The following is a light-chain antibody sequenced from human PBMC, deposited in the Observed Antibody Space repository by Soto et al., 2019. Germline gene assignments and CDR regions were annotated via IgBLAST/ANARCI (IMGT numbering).Light chain of an antibody. J-gene: IGLJ1*01. V-gene: IGLV2-18*01. CDR2: EAS. CDR1: STDFVSYNR. Sequence: QSALTQPPSVSGSPGQSVTISCTGTSTDFVSYNRVSWYQQPPGTAPKLIIYEASNRPSGVPDRFSGSKSGNTASLTISGLQXXXEXXXYCSLYTSENTYVFGTGTKLTVL. CDR3: SLYTSENTYV.